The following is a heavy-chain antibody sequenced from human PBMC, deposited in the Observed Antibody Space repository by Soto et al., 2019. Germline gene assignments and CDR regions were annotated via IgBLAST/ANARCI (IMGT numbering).Heavy chain of an antibody. CDR2: IWYDGSNK. CDR1: GFTFSSYG. Sequence: QVQLVESGGGLVQPGRSLRLSCAASGFTFSSYGMHWVRQAPGKGLEWVAVIWYDGSNKYYADSVKGRFTISRDNSKNALYQQINSLGAEDTAVYYCARDFHCVEYWCQGTLVTVSS. CDR3: ARDFHCVEY. J-gene: IGHJ4*02. D-gene: IGHD2-21*01. V-gene: IGHV3-33*01.